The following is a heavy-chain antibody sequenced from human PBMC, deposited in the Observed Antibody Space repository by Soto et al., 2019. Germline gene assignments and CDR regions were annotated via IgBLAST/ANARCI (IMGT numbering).Heavy chain of an antibody. Sequence: HPGGSLRLSCAASGFTFSSYGMHWVRQAPGKGLEWVAVIWYDGSNKYYADSVKGRFTISRDNSKNTLYLQMNSLRAEDTAVYYCARMSRGLSAFDIWGQGTMVTVSS. V-gene: IGHV3-33*01. CDR1: GFTFSSYG. CDR2: IWYDGSNK. CDR3: ARMSRGLSAFDI. J-gene: IGHJ3*02. D-gene: IGHD3-10*01.